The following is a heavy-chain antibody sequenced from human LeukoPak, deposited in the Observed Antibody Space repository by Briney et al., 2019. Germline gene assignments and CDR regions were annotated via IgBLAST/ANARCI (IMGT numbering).Heavy chain of an antibody. V-gene: IGHV3-7*01. CDR2: MKEDGSEK. Sequence: PGGSLRLSCAASGFTFSTYWMSWVRQAPGKGLEWAANMKEDGSEKYYGDSVKGRFTISRDNAKNSLYLQMNSLRAEDTAVYYCARDSSGYQGGQGTLVTVSS. CDR1: GFTFSTYW. J-gene: IGHJ4*02. CDR3: ARDSSGYQ. D-gene: IGHD3-22*01.